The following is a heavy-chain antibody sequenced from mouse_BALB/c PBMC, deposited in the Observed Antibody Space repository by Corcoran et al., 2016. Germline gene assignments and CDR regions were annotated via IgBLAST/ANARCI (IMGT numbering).Heavy chain of an antibody. CDR2: IDPFNGGT. J-gene: IGHJ2*01. CDR3: ARYYDYDEYYFDY. CDR1: GYSFTSYY. V-gene: IGHV1S135*01. Sequence: EIQLQQSGPELMKPGASVKISCKASGYSFTSYYMHWVKQSHGKSLEWIGYIDPFNGGTSYNQKFKGKATLTVDKSSSTAYMHLSSLTSEDSAVYYCARYYDYDEYYFDYWGQCTTLTVSS. D-gene: IGHD2-4*01.